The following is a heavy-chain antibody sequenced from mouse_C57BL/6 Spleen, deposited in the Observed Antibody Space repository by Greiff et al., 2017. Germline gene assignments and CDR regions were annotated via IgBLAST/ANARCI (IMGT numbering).Heavy chain of an antibody. V-gene: IGHV1-55*01. Sequence: QVQLKESGAELVKPGASVKMSCKASGYTFTSYWITWVKQRPGQGLEWIGDIYPGSGSTNYNEKFKSKATLAVDTSSSTAYMQLSNRTSEDSAVYDCAREYYYGSSEFAYWGQVTLVTVAA. CDR3: AREYYYGSSEFAY. CDR1: GYTFTSYW. CDR2: IYPGSGST. J-gene: IGHJ3*01. D-gene: IGHD1-1*01.